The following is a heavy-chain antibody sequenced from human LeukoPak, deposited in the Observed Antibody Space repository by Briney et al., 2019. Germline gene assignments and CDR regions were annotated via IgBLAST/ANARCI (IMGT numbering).Heavy chain of an antibody. CDR2: IYYSGST. J-gene: IGHJ4*02. Sequence: SETLSLTCTVSGYSIRSSYYWGWIRQPPGKGLEWIGSIYYSGSTYYNPSLKSRVTISVDTSKNQFSLKLSSVTAADTAVYYCARQRGRGRDGYNYLLEDFDYWGQGTLVTVSS. V-gene: IGHV4-38-2*02. CDR1: GYSIRSSYY. D-gene: IGHD5-24*01. CDR3: ARQRGRGRDGYNYLLEDFDY.